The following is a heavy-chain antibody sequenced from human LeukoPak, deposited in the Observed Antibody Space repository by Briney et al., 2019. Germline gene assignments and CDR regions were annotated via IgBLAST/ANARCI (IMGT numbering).Heavy chain of an antibody. Sequence: SETLSLTCAVYGGSFSGYYWSWIRQPPGKGLEWIGEINHSGSTNYNPSLKSRVTISVDTSKNQFSLKLSSVTAADTAVYYCARHYSSGSYYRNAYFDYWGQGTLVTVSS. CDR3: ARHYSSGSYYRNAYFDY. V-gene: IGHV4-34*01. CDR2: INHSGST. D-gene: IGHD3-10*01. CDR1: GGSFSGYY. J-gene: IGHJ4*02.